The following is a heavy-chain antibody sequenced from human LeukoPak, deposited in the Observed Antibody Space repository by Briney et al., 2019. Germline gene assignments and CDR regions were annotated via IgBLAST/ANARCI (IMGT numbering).Heavy chain of an antibody. CDR2: ISYDGSNK. D-gene: IGHD2-15*01. CDR3: AKDMRRYCSGGSCSTDY. Sequence: GGSLRLSCAASGFTFSSYGVHWVRQAPGKGLEWVAVISYDGSNKYYADSVKGRFTISRDNSKNTLYLQMNSLRAEDTAVYYCAKDMRRYCSGGSCSTDYWGQGTLVTVSS. V-gene: IGHV3-30*18. CDR1: GFTFSSYG. J-gene: IGHJ4*02.